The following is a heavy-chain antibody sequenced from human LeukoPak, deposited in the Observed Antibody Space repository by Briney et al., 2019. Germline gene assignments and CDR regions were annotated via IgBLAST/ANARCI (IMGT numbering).Heavy chain of an antibody. CDR3: ARGEGIAASGSHFDY. CDR1: GGSISSYY. D-gene: IGHD6-13*01. J-gene: IGHJ4*02. CDR2: IYTSGST. Sequence: SETLSLSCTVSGGSISSYYWSWIRQPAGKGLEWLGRIYTSGSTNYNPSLKSRVTMSVDTSKNQFSLKLSSVTAADTAVYYCARGEGIAASGSHFDYWGQGTLVTVSS. V-gene: IGHV4-4*07.